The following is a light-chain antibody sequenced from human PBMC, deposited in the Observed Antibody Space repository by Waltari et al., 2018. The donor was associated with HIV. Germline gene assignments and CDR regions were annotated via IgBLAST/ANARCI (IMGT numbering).Light chain of an antibody. CDR1: QSVSSY. V-gene: IGKV3-11*01. Sequence: EIVLTQSPATLSLSPGERDTLYCRASQSVSSYLAWYQQKPGQAPRLLIYDASNRATGIPARFSGSGSGTDFTLTISSLEPEDFAVYYCQQRSNWPPYTFGQGTKLEIK. CDR2: DAS. J-gene: IGKJ2*01. CDR3: QQRSNWPPYT.